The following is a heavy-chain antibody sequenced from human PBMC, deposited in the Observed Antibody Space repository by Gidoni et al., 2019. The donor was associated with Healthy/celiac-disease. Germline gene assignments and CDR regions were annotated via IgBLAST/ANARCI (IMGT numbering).Heavy chain of an antibody. CDR3: AKDFGGDYYDSSGYFYY. D-gene: IGHD3-22*01. CDR1: GFTFSSYA. J-gene: IGHJ4*02. CDR2: ISGSGGST. Sequence: EVQLLESGGGLVQPGGSLRLSCAASGFTFSSYAMSWVRQAPGKGLEWVSAISGSGGSTYYADSVKGRFTISRDNSKNTLYLQMNSLRAEDTAVYYCAKDFGGDYYDSSGYFYYWGQGTLVTVSS. V-gene: IGHV3-23*01.